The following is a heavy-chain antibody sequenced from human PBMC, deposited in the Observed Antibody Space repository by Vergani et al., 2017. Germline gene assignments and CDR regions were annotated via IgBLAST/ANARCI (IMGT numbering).Heavy chain of an antibody. J-gene: IGHJ6*03. Sequence: QVQLVQSGAEVKKPGSSVKVSCKASGGTFSSYAISWVRQAPGQGLEWMGGIIPIFGTANYAQKFQGRVTITADESTSTAYMELSSLRSEDTAVYYCARAREYDFWSGYYGYYYYYMDVWGKGTTVTVSS. CDR3: ARAREYDFWSGYYGYYYYYMDV. V-gene: IGHV1-69*01. D-gene: IGHD3-3*01. CDR2: IIPIFGTA. CDR1: GGTFSSYA.